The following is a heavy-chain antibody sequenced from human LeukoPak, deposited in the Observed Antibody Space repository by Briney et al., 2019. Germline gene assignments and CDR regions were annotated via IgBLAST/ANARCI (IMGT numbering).Heavy chain of an antibody. CDR2: ISYDGSNK. CDR3: ARGQQLALYYYYYGMDV. Sequence: GGSLRLSCAASEFTFSSYAMHWVRQAPGKGLEWVAVISYDGSNKYYADSVKGRLTISRDNSKNTLYLQMNSLRAEDTAVYYCARGQQLALYYYYYGMDVWGQGTTVTVSS. V-gene: IGHV3-30-3*01. CDR1: EFTFSSYA. J-gene: IGHJ6*02. D-gene: IGHD6-13*01.